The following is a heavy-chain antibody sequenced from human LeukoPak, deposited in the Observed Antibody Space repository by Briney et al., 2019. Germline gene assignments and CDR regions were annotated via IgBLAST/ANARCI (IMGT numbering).Heavy chain of an antibody. CDR2: INHSGST. CDR3: ARDDPGGAFDI. CDR1: GGSFSGYY. Sequence: SETLSLTCAVYGGSFSGYYWSWIRQPPGKGLEWIGEINHSGSTNYNPSLKSRVTISVDTSKNQFSLKLSSVTAADTAVYYCARDDPGGAFDIWGQGTMVTVSS. V-gene: IGHV4-34*01. J-gene: IGHJ3*02. D-gene: IGHD1-1*01.